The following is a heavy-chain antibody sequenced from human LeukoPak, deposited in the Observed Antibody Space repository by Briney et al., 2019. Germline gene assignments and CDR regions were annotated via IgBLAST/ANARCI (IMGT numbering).Heavy chain of an antibody. CDR2: IYTSGST. D-gene: IGHD2-2*02. V-gene: IGHV4-4*09. CDR1: GGSISSYY. Sequence: SETLSLTCTVSGGSISSYYWSWIRQPPGKGLEWIGYIYTSGSTNYNPSLKSRVTISVDTSKNQFSLKLSSATAADTAVYYCASIPRAGGPGYWGQGTLVTVSS. CDR3: ASIPRAGGPGY. J-gene: IGHJ4*02.